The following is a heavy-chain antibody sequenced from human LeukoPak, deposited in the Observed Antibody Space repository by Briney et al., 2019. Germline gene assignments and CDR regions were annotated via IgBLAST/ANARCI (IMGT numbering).Heavy chain of an antibody. Sequence: GGSLRLSCAASGFTFSSYWMSWVRQAPGKGLEWVANIKKDGSEKYYVDSVKGRFTISRDNAKTSLYLQMNSLRAEDTAVYYCARVASGLWFGELLSGYYYLDVWGKGTTVTVSS. CDR3: ARVASGLWFGELLSGYYYLDV. V-gene: IGHV3-7*01. CDR2: IKKDGSEK. J-gene: IGHJ6*03. D-gene: IGHD3-10*01. CDR1: GFTFSSYW.